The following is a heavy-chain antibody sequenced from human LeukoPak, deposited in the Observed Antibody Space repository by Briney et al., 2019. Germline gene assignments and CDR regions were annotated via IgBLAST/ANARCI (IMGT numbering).Heavy chain of an antibody. Sequence: PSQTLSLTCAVSGGSISSGGYSWSWIRQPPGKGLEWIGYIYHSGSTYYNPSLKSRVPISVDRSKNQFSLKLSSVTAADTAVYYCARGITESTLRPSSFDYWGQGTLVTVSS. V-gene: IGHV4-30-2*01. CDR1: GGSISSGGYS. CDR3: ARGITESTLRPSSFDY. D-gene: IGHD2-2*01. J-gene: IGHJ4*02. CDR2: IYHSGST.